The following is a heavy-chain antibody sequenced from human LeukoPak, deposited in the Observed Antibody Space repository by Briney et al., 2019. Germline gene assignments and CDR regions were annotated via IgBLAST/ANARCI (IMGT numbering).Heavy chain of an antibody. D-gene: IGHD2-15*01. CDR3: ARLVVVAVLDY. CDR1: GGSLSGYY. J-gene: IGHJ4*02. CDR2: INNSGST. V-gene: IGHV4-34*01. Sequence: SETLSLTCAVYGGSLSGYYWSWIRQPPGKGLEWIGEINNSGSTNYNPPLKSRVTISVDTSKNQFSLKLSSVTAADTAVYYCARLVVVAVLDYWGQGTLVTVSS.